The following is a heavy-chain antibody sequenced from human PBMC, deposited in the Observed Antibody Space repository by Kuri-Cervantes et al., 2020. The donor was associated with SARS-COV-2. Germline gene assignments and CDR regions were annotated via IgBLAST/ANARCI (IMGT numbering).Heavy chain of an antibody. CDR2: ISYDGSNK. CDR3: AREELLHGGDYFDY. J-gene: IGHJ4*02. CDR1: GFTFSSYA. D-gene: IGHD1-26*01. Sequence: GGSLRLCCAASGFTFSSYAMHWVRQAPGKGLEWVAVISYDGSNKYYADSVKGRFTISRDNSKNTLYLQMNSLRAEDTAVYYCAREELLHGGDYFDYWGQGTLVTVSS. V-gene: IGHV3-30-3*01.